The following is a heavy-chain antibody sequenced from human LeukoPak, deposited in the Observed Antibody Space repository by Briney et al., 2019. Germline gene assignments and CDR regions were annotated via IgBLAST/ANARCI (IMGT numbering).Heavy chain of an antibody. D-gene: IGHD3-10*01. CDR2: INHSGST. V-gene: IGHV4-34*01. CDR1: GGSFSGYY. J-gene: IGHJ6*02. Sequence: PSGTLSLTCAVYGGSFSGYYWSWIRQPPGKGLEWIGEINHSGSTNYNPSLKSRVTISVDTSKNQFSLKLSSVTAADTAVYYCARARGYGSGSYYRPHSQYYYYGMDVWGQGTTVTVSS. CDR3: ARARGYGSGSYYRPHSQYYYYGMDV.